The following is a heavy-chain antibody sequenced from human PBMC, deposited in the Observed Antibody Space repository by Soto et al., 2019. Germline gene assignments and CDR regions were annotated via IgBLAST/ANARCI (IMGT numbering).Heavy chain of an antibody. CDR3: ARHLAAGDS. Sequence: QVQLVQSGAEVKKPGASVRVSCKASGYTFTSYYIHWVRQAPGQGLEWMAIVNPTGGSTNYAQKFQGRVTVTFDTSTSTVFMERNSLRYEDTAVYYCARHLAAGDSCGQGTLVTVSS. D-gene: IGHD6-25*01. CDR1: GYTFTSYY. V-gene: IGHV1-46*03. J-gene: IGHJ4*02. CDR2: VNPTGGST.